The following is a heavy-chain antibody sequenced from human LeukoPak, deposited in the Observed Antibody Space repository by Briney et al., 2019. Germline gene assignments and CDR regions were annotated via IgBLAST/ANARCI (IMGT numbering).Heavy chain of an antibody. CDR2: INSDGSST. D-gene: IGHD4-17*01. J-gene: IGHJ4*02. Sequence: PGGSLRLSCAASGFTFSSYWMHWVRQAPGKGLVWVSRINSDGSSTSYADSVKGRFTISRDNAKNTLYLQMNSLRAEDTAVYYCARENAVTDYGADYWGQGTLVTVSS. V-gene: IGHV3-74*01. CDR3: ARENAVTDYGADY. CDR1: GFTFSSYW.